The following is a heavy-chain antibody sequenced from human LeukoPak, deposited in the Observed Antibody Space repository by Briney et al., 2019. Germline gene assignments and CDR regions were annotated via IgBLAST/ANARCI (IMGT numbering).Heavy chain of an antibody. J-gene: IGHJ5*02. CDR2: IYYSGST. CDR1: GGSISSGDYY. CDR3: ARGLGYSYGYGWFDP. D-gene: IGHD5-18*01. V-gene: IGHV4-61*08. Sequence: SETLSLTCTVSGGSISSGDYYWSWIRQPPGKGLEWIGYIYYSGSTNYNPSLKSRVTISVDTSKNQFSLKLSSVTAADTAVYYCARGLGYSYGYGWFDPWGQGTLVTVSS.